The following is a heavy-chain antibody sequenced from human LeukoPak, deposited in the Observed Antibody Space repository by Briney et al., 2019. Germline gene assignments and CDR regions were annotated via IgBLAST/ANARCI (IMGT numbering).Heavy chain of an antibody. CDR3: ARDSQDCSASTCYFDY. D-gene: IGHD2-15*01. CDR1: GFTFDDYA. Sequence: PGGSLRLSCAASGFTFDDYAMHWVRQSPGNGLQWVSFISWDSRSAYYADSVKGRFTISRDNNKKSVFLQVNSLSAEDTAFYYCARDSQDCSASTCYFDYWGQGTLVTVSA. J-gene: IGHJ4*02. CDR2: ISWDSRSA. V-gene: IGHV3-43D*03.